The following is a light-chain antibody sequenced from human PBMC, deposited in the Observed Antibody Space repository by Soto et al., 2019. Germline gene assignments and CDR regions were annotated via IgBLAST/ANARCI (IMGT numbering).Light chain of an antibody. CDR3: LLAYSGARV. J-gene: IGLJ3*02. V-gene: IGLV7-46*01. CDR2: DTS. CDR1: TGAVTSGHY. Sequence: QAVVTQEPSLTVSPGGTVTLSCGSSTGAVTSGHYHYWFQQKPGQAPRTLIYDTSNKHSWTPARCSGSLLGGKAALTLSGAQAEDEAEYYCLLAYSGARVFGGGTQLTVL.